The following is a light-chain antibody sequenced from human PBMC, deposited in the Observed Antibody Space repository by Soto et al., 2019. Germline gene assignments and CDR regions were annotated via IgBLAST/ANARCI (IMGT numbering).Light chain of an antibody. CDR1: QSIFYSSTKKNY. V-gene: IGKV4-1*01. CDR2: WAS. Sequence: DIVMTQSPDSLSVSLGERAVINCKSSQSIFYSSTKKNYLVWYQQRSGQPPKMLIYWASTRESGVPDRFNGSGSGTDFTLTISNLQAEDVAVYFCQQYFNTPRTFGQGTRVEI. CDR3: QQYFNTPRT. J-gene: IGKJ1*01.